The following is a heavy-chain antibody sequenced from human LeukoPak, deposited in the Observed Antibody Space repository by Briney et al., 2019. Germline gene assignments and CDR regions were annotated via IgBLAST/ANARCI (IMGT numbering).Heavy chain of an antibody. CDR2: INDDGIET. J-gene: IGHJ4*02. V-gene: IGHV3-7*01. CDR1: GFTFRTSW. Sequence: GGSLRLSCEASGFTFRTSWMSWVRQAPGKGLEWVADINDDGIETYYVHSLRGRFTISRDNANNSLFLQMDSLRAEDTAVYYCARQARVTHFYGGFGSHFDFWGQGILVTVSS. CDR3: ARQARVTHFYGGFGSHFDF. D-gene: IGHD3-10*01.